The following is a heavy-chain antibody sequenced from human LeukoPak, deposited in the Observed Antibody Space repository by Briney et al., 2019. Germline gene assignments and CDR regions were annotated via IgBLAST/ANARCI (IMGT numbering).Heavy chain of an antibody. Sequence: ASVTVSCKASGGTFISYAISWVRQAPGQGLEWMGGIIPIFGTANYAQKFQGRVTITTDESTSTAYMELSSLRSEDTAVYYCASNRALRYFDWLLYFDYWGQGTLVTVSS. D-gene: IGHD3-9*01. CDR2: IIPIFGTA. CDR1: GGTFISYA. J-gene: IGHJ4*02. CDR3: ASNRALRYFDWLLYFDY. V-gene: IGHV1-69*05.